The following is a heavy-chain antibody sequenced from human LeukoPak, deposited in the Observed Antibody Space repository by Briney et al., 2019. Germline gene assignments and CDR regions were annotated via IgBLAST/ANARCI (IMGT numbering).Heavy chain of an antibody. Sequence: GGSLRLSCAASGFTFKTYWMHWVRQTPGKGLVWVSHSNSDGSSTSYADSVRGRFTISRDNAKNTLYLQMNSLRAEDTAVYYCARDLKGPVNDVFDMWGQGTMVTVSS. CDR2: SNSDGSST. CDR1: GFTFKTYW. D-gene: IGHD4-23*01. V-gene: IGHV3-74*01. CDR3: ARDLKGPVNDVFDM. J-gene: IGHJ3*02.